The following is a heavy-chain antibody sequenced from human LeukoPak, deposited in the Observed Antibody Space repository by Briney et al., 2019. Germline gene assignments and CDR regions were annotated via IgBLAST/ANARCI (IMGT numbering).Heavy chain of an antibody. J-gene: IGHJ4*02. V-gene: IGHV3-23*01. Sequence: GGSLRLSCAASGFTFSSYAMSWVRQAPGKGLEWVSAISGSGGSTYYADSVKGRFTISGDNSKNTLYLQMNSLRAEDTAVYYCAIAYSSLGYFDYWGQGTLVSVSS. CDR2: ISGSGGST. CDR3: AIAYSSLGYFDY. D-gene: IGHD6-13*01. CDR1: GFTFSSYA.